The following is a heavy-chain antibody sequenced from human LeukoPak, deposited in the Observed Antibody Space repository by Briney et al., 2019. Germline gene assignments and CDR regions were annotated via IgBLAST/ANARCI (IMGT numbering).Heavy chain of an antibody. J-gene: IGHJ4*02. CDR3: ARGGITMVRGVILSPFDY. D-gene: IGHD3-10*01. V-gene: IGHV1-46*03. CDR2: INPSGGST. CDR1: GYTFTSYY. Sequence: ASVKVSCKASGYTFTSYYMHWVRQAPGQGLEWMGIINPSGGSTSYAQKLQGRVTMTRDTSTSTVYMELSSLRSEDTAVYYCARGGITMVRGVILSPFDYWGQGTLVTVSS.